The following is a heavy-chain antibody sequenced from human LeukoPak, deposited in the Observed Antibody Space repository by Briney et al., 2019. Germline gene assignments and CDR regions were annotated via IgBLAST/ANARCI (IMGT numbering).Heavy chain of an antibody. CDR3: ASTAGYSGYDY. V-gene: IGHV4-59*01. J-gene: IGHJ4*02. Sequence: PSETLSLTCTVSGGSISSYYWSWIRQPPGKGLEWIGYICYSGSTNYNPSLKSRVTISVDTSKNQFSLKLSSVTAADTAVYYCASTAGYSGYDYWGQGTLVTVSS. CDR2: ICYSGST. CDR1: GGSISSYY. D-gene: IGHD5-12*01.